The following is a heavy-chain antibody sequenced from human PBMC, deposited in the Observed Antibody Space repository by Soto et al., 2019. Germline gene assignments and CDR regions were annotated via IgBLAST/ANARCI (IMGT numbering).Heavy chain of an antibody. V-gene: IGHV4-30-4*01. CDR3: VRTAREGAVAPHWFDR. D-gene: IGHD2-21*02. Sequence: SETLSLTCTVSGASIRSTDYYWSWIRQAPGKGLEWIGYVYYTGSTYYNPSLMSRLTISVDTSKNQFSLKLTSVTAAETAVYYCVRTAREGAVAPHWFDRWGRGTQVTVSS. CDR2: VYYTGST. CDR1: GASIRSTDYY. J-gene: IGHJ5*02.